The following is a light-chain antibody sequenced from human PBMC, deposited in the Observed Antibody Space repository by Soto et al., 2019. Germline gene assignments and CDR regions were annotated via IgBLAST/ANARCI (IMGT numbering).Light chain of an antibody. Sequence: DLQMTQSPSSLSAYVGDRVTISCQASQDIVSYLNWYQQKPGKAPKLLIYSAYRLETGVPSRFSGSRSGTDFTFTISSLQPEDVAVYYCQQYDKLPYTFGQGTKLEIE. J-gene: IGKJ2*01. CDR3: QQYDKLPYT. V-gene: IGKV1-33*01. CDR1: QDIVSY. CDR2: SAY.